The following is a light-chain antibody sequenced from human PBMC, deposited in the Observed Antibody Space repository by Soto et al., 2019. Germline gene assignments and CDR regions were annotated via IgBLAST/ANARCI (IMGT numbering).Light chain of an antibody. CDR2: RAS. CDR3: QQYSSYWT. V-gene: IGKV1-5*03. J-gene: IGKJ1*01. Sequence: DIQMTQSPSTLSASVGDRVTITCRASQSISDWLAWYQQKPGKAPKVLIYRASSLESGVPSRFSGGGSGTEITLTISSLQPDDFATYYCQQYSSYWTFGQGTKVEIK. CDR1: QSISDW.